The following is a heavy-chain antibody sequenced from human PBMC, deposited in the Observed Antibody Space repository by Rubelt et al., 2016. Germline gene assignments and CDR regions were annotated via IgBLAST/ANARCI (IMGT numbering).Heavy chain of an antibody. CDR2: IYYSGST. Sequence: QVQLQESGPGLVKPSETLSLTCTVSGGSINSYYWSWIRQPPGKGLEWIGHIYYSGSTNYNPSLKSRVTISVDTSKNQVSLKLSSVTAADTAVYYCARSGKQWDALDYWGQGTLVTVSS. D-gene: IGHD6-19*01. V-gene: IGHV4-59*08. CDR1: GGSINSYY. CDR3: ARSGKQWDALDY. J-gene: IGHJ4*02.